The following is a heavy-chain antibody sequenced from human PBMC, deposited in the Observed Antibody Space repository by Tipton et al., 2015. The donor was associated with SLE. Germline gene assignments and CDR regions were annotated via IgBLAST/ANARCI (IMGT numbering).Heavy chain of an antibody. J-gene: IGHJ6*02. CDR3: AKDHVEGQIYYYYYCGMDV. CDR2: IRYDGSNK. CDR1: GFTFSSYG. V-gene: IGHV3-30*02. Sequence: SLRLSCAASGFTFSSYGMHWVRQAPGKGLEWVAFIRYDGSNKYYADSVKGRFTISRDNSKNTLYLQMNSLRAEDTAVYYCAKDHVEGQIYYYYYCGMDVWGQGTTVTVSS. D-gene: IGHD2-21*01.